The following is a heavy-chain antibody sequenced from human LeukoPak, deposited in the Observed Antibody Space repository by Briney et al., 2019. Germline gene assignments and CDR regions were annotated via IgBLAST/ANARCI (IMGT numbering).Heavy chain of an antibody. CDR2: ISGSGGSP. CDR1: GFTFSSYA. J-gene: IGHJ4*02. CDR3: ARGGRLGYCSGGSCYEYYFDY. Sequence: PGGSLRLSCAASGFTFSSYAMSWVRQAPGKGLEWVSTISGSGGSPYYADSVKGRFTISRDNSKNTLYLQMNSLRAEDTAVYYCARGGRLGYCSGGSCYEYYFDYWGQGTLVTVSS. V-gene: IGHV3-23*01. D-gene: IGHD2-15*01.